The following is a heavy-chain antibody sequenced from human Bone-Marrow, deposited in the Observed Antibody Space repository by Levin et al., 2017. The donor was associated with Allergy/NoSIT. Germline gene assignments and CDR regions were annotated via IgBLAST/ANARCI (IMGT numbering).Heavy chain of an antibody. Sequence: GSLRLSCAVYGGSFSGYYWSWIRQPPGKGLEWIGEINHSGSTNYNPSLKSRVTISVDTSKNQFSLKLSSVTAADTAVYYCARGLLDRRAAMGLGSNKYSYFYMDVWGEGTSVTVSS. D-gene: IGHD2-2*01. CDR2: INHSGST. CDR1: GGSFSGYY. V-gene: IGHV4-34*01. CDR3: ARGLLDRRAAMGLGSNKYSYFYMDV. J-gene: IGHJ6*03.